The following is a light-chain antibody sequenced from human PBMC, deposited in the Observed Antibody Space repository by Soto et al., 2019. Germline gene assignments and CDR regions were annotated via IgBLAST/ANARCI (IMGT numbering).Light chain of an antibody. V-gene: IGLV2-14*01. Sequence: QSALTQPASVSGSPGQSITISCTGTSSDVGGYNYVSWYQQHPGKVPKLMIYDVSNRPSGVSSRFSGSKSGNTASLTISGLQAEDEADYYCNSYTSSSTYVFGTGTKLTVL. CDR2: DVS. J-gene: IGLJ1*01. CDR3: NSYTSSSTYV. CDR1: SSDVGGYNY.